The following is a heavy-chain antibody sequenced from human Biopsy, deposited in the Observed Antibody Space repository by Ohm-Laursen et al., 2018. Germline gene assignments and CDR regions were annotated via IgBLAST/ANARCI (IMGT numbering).Heavy chain of an antibody. CDR2: VWYDGTNE. CDR3: ARGLSSGWYGYFDV. Sequence: SLRLSCAASGFTFGHYAVHWVRQAPGKGLEWISLVWYDGTNEDYADSVKGRFTISRDNSKNTLYLQINTLTLEDTAFYYCARGLSSGWYGYFDVWGRGTLVTVSS. D-gene: IGHD6-19*01. J-gene: IGHJ2*01. CDR1: GFTFGHYA. V-gene: IGHV3-33*01.